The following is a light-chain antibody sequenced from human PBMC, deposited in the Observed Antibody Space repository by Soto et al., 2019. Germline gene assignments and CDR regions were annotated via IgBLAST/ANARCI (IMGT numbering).Light chain of an antibody. J-gene: IGKJ2*01. CDR2: WAS. Sequence: DIVMTQSPDSLAVSLGERATINCRSSQSVLYSSNNKNYFAWYQQKPGQPPKLLIYWASTRESGVPDRFSGSGSGTDFTLTISSLQAEAVAVYYCQQYYNIPHTFGQGTKLEIK. V-gene: IGKV4-1*01. CDR3: QQYYNIPHT. CDR1: QSVLYSSNNKNY.